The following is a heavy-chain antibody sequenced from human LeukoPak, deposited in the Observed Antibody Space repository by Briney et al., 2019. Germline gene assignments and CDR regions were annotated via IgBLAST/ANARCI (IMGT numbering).Heavy chain of an antibody. Sequence: ASVKVSCKASGYTFTSYYMHWVRQAPGQGLEGMGIINPSGGSTSYAQKFQGRVTMTRDMSTSTVYMELSSLRSEDTAVYYCARDSVGGNSVVGYFDYWGQGTLVTVSS. V-gene: IGHV1-46*01. J-gene: IGHJ4*02. CDR1: GYTFTSYY. D-gene: IGHD4-23*01. CDR3: ARDSVGGNSVVGYFDY. CDR2: INPSGGST.